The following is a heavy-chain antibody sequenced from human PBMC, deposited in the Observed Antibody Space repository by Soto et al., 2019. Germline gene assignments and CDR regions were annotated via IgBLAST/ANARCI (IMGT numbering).Heavy chain of an antibody. D-gene: IGHD1-1*01. Sequence: QVQLVQSGAEVKKPGSSVKVSCKASGGTFSSYAISWLRQAPGQGLEWMGGIIPLFGTTDYAQKFQGRVTNKADESTSTAYMELSSLRSEDTAVYYCEGDAPLEAGGYDFDYWGQETLVTVSS. CDR3: EGDAPLEAGGYDFDY. CDR2: IIPLFGTT. J-gene: IGHJ4*02. CDR1: GGTFSSYA. V-gene: IGHV1-69*01.